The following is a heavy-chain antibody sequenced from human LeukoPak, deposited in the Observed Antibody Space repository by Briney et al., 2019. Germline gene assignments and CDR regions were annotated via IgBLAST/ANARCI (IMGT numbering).Heavy chain of an antibody. D-gene: IGHD1-26*01. J-gene: IGHJ5*02. CDR1: GGSISSGGYY. Sequence: SQTLSLTCTVSGGSISSGGYYWSWIRQPPGKGLEWIGYIYYSGSTYYNPSLKSRVTISVDTSKNQFSLKLSSVTAADTAVYYCARGRLVGALNWFDPWGQGTLVTVSS. CDR2: IYYSGST. CDR3: ARGRLVGALNWFDP. V-gene: IGHV4-30-4*08.